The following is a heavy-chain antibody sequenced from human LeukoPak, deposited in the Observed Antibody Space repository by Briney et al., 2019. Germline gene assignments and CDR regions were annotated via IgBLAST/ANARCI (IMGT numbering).Heavy chain of an antibody. J-gene: IGHJ6*02. CDR3: AKVLLGYCSGGSCLLYGMVV. V-gene: IGHV5-51*01. CDR2: IYPGDSDT. CDR1: GYSFTSYW. Sequence: GESLKISCKGSGYSFTSYWIGWVRQMPGKGLEWMGIIYPGDSDTRYSPSFQGQVTISADKSISTAYLQWSSLKASDTAMYYCAKVLLGYCSGGSCLLYGMVVWGQGTTVTVSS. D-gene: IGHD2-15*01.